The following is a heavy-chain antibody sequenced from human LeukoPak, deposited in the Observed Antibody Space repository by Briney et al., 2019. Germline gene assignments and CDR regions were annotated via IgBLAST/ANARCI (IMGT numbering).Heavy chain of an antibody. CDR2: ISYDGTKQ. Sequence: GGSPRLSCEGSGFTFSINAMHWVRQAPGKGLEWLAVISYDGTKQYFADSVKGRFTISRDNVKNSLYLEMNSLRVEDSAVYYCARDHYFDISGYLDYWGQGTPVTVSS. CDR1: GFTFSINA. D-gene: IGHD3-22*01. CDR3: ARDHYFDISGYLDY. J-gene: IGHJ4*02. V-gene: IGHV3-30-3*01.